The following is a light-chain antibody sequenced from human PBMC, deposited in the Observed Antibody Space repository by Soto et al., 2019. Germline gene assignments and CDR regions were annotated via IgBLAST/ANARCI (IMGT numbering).Light chain of an antibody. V-gene: IGLV2-11*01. CDR3: CLYAGRFVV. CDR2: DVS. CDR1: SSDVGGYNY. J-gene: IGLJ2*01. Sequence: QSALTQPRSVSGSAGQSVTISCTGTSSDVGGYNYVSWYQQHPGKAPKLMIYDVSKWPSGVPDRFSGSKSGNTASLTISGLQAEDEADYYCCLYAGRFVVFGGGTKLTVL.